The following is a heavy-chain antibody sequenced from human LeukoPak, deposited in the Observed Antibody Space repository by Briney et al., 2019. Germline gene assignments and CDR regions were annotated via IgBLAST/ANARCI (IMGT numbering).Heavy chain of an antibody. CDR1: GFTVSDNY. CDR2: MYSGGDT. Sequence: GGSLRLSCAASGFTVSDNYVSWVRQAPGKGLEWVSVMYSGGDTYYANSVKGRFTFSRDISKNTLFLQMNGLTTEDTAMYYCARDAPQVPAAGVLASWGQGTLVTFS. CDR3: ARDAPQVPAAGVLAS. V-gene: IGHV3-53*01. J-gene: IGHJ5*02. D-gene: IGHD6-13*01.